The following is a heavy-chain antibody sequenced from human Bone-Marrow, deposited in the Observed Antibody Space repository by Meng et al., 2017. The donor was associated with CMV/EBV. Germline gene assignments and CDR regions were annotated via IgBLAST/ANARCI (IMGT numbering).Heavy chain of an antibody. V-gene: IGHV4-34*01. CDR3: ARGKGVFGVVMSRSYYYYGMDV. CDR2: INHSGST. J-gene: IGHJ6*02. Sequence: SETLSLTCAVYGGSFSGYYWSWIRQPPGKGLEWIGEINHSGSTNYNPSLKSRVTISVDTSKNQFSLKLSSVTAADTAVYYWARGKGVFGVVMSRSYYYYGMDVWGQGTTVTVSS. CDR1: GGSFSGYY. D-gene: IGHD3-3*01.